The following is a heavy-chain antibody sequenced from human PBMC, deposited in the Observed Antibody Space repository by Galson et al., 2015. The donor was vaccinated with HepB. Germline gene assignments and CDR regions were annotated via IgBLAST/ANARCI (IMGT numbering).Heavy chain of an antibody. Sequence: LRLSCAASGFTFSSYAMHWVRQAPGKGLEWVAVISYDGSNKYYADSVKGRFTISRDNSKNTLYLQMNSLRAEDTAVYYCARDGCSSTSCYFDDPGYYYYYMDVWGKGTTVTVSS. V-gene: IGHV3-30-3*01. D-gene: IGHD2-2*01. J-gene: IGHJ6*03. CDR3: ARDGCSSTSCYFDDPGYYYYYMDV. CDR1: GFTFSSYA. CDR2: ISYDGSNK.